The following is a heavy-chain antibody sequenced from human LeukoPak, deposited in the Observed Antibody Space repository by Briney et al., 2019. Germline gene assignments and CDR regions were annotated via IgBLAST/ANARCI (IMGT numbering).Heavy chain of an antibody. CDR2: IYPGDSDT. J-gene: IGHJ5*02. V-gene: IGHV5-51*01. CDR3: ARHYHYDILTGYTNWFDP. D-gene: IGHD3-9*01. Sequence: ESLKISCKGSGYSFTSYWIGWVRQMPGKGLEWMGIIYPGDSDTRYSPSFQGQVTISADKSISTAYLQWSSLKASDTAMYYCARHYHYDILTGYTNWFDPWGQGTLVTVSS. CDR1: GYSFTSYW.